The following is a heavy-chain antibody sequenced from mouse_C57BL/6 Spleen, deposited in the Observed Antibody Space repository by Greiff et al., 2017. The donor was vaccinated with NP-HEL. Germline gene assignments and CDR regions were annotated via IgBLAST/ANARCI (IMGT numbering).Heavy chain of an antibody. CDR3: ARHMDYEGSYYAMDY. J-gene: IGHJ4*01. V-gene: IGHV5-6*01. CDR2: ISSGGSYT. D-gene: IGHD2-4*01. Sequence: EVKLVESGGDLVKPGGSLKLSCAASGFTFSSYGMSWVRQTPDKRLEWVATISSGGSYTYYPDSVKGRFTISRDNAKNTLYLQMSSLKSEDTAMYYCARHMDYEGSYYAMDYWGQGTSVTVSS. CDR1: GFTFSSYG.